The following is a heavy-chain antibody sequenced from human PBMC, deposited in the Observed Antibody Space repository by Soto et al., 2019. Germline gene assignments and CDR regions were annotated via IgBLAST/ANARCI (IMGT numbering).Heavy chain of an antibody. V-gene: IGHV3-21*01. CDR1: GFTFSSYS. D-gene: IGHD3-9*01. Sequence: GGSLRLSCAASGFTFSSYSMNWVRQAPGKGLEWVSSISSSSSYIYYADSVKGRFTISRDNAKNSLYLQMNSLRAEDTAVYYCARDTTGYRPYGMDVWGQGTTVTVSS. CDR3: ARDTTGYRPYGMDV. CDR2: ISSSSSYI. J-gene: IGHJ6*02.